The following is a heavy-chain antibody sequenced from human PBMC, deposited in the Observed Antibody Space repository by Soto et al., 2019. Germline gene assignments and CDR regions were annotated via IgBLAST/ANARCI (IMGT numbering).Heavy chain of an antibody. D-gene: IGHD5-12*01. J-gene: IGHJ4*02. CDR3: ARSLFMVAPDNEPFDY. Sequence: VQLLESGGSLVQPGGSLTLSCAASGFSFSSYAMSWVRQTPEKGLEWVAAISGGGADRYYADFVKGRFTFSRDNSRNTLYLQMNSLRAEDTAMYYCARSLFMVAPDNEPFDYWGQGTLVTVSS. V-gene: IGHV3-23*01. CDR1: GFSFSSYA. CDR2: ISGGGADR.